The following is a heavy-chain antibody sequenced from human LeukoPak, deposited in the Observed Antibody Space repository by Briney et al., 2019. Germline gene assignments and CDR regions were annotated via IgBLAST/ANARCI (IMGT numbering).Heavy chain of an antibody. D-gene: IGHD2-15*01. CDR2: TYYRSKWYY. V-gene: IGHV6-1*01. CDR3: ARDGTWRLDY. J-gene: IGHJ4*02. CDR1: GDSVSSNSTA. Sequence: SQTLSLTCAISGDSVSSNSTAWNWIRQSPSGGLEWLGRTYYRSKWYYDYALSVKSRSTINPDTSENQFSLQLNSVTPDDTAVYYCARDGTWRLDYWGQGILVTVSS.